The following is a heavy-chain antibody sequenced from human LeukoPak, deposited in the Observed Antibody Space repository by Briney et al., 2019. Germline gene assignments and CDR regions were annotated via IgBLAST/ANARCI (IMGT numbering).Heavy chain of an antibody. CDR1: GFSFSSYA. D-gene: IGHD6-13*01. V-gene: IGHV3-30*01. CDR3: ARLTGYSSSWYGGDY. J-gene: IGHJ4*02. CDR2: ILYVGSNK. Sequence: GGALRLSCAAPGFSFSSYAMRWVRQAPGKGLEWVAVILYVGSNKYYADSVKGRFTISRDNSKNTLYLQMNSLRAEDTAVYYCARLTGYSSSWYGGDYWGQGTLVTVSS.